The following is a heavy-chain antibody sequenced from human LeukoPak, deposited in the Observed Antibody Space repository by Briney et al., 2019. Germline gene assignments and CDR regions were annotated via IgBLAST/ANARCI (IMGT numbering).Heavy chain of an antibody. V-gene: IGHV4-59*01. Sequence: SETLSLTCTVSGGSIGSYYWSWIRQPPGKGLEWIGYIYYSGSTNYNPSLKSRVTISVDTSKNQFSLKLSSVTAADTAVYYCARDSSSFLLDYWGQGTLVTVSS. D-gene: IGHD6-6*01. CDR2: IYYSGST. CDR3: ARDSSSFLLDY. CDR1: GGSIGSYY. J-gene: IGHJ4*02.